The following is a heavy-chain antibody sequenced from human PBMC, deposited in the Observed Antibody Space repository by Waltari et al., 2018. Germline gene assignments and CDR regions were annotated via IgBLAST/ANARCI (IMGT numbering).Heavy chain of an antibody. J-gene: IGHJ3*02. CDR2: TNPNSGGT. CDR3: ARARGYDSSGYYFAFDI. D-gene: IGHD3-22*01. Sequence: QVQLVQSGAEVKKPGASVKVSCKASGYTFTGYYMHWVRQAPGQGLEWMGRTNPNSGGTNYAQKFQGRVTMTRDTSISTAYMELSRLRSDDTAVYYCARARGYDSSGYYFAFDIWGQGTMVTVSS. V-gene: IGHV1-2*06. CDR1: GYTFTGYY.